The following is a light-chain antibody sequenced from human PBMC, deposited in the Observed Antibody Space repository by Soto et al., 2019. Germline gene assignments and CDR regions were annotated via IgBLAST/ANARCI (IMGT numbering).Light chain of an antibody. CDR2: EAS. CDR3: QQYNSYPVT. CDR1: QSISSW. J-gene: IGKJ2*01. V-gene: IGKV1-5*03. Sequence: DIQMTQSPSTLSASVGDRVTITCRASQSISSWLAWYQQKPGKAPKLLIYEASNLESGVPSRFSGSGSGTEFTLTIRSLQPDDFATYYCQQYNSYPVTFGQGTKLEIK.